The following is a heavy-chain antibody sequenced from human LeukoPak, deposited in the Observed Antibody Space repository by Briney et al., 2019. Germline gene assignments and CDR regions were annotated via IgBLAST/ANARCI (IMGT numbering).Heavy chain of an antibody. CDR3: AGEGNSRCS. D-gene: IGHD2-15*01. V-gene: IGHV6-1*01. CDR1: GDSDSSSSSA. J-gene: IGHJ5*02. Sequence: SQTLSLTCAISGDSDSSSSSAWNWIRQSPSRGLEWLGRTYYRSKWYTDYAVSVKSRITINPDTSKNQFSLHLNSVTPDDTAVCYCAGEGNSRCSWGQGTLVTVSS. CDR2: TYYRSKWYT.